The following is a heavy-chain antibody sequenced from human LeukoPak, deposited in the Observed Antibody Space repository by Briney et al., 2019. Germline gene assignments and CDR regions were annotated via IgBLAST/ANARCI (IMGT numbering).Heavy chain of an antibody. J-gene: IGHJ5*02. CDR2: IKSKDDGGTT. Sequence: PGGSLRLSCVVSGFTFSKVSMSWVRQSPGKGPEWVGRIKSKDDGGTTDYGVPVKGRFTISRDDSKNTLYLQMNSLQTEDSAMYYCTTIVTWGQGTLVTVSS. D-gene: IGHD1-26*01. V-gene: IGHV3-15*01. CDR3: TTIVT. CDR1: GFTFSKVS.